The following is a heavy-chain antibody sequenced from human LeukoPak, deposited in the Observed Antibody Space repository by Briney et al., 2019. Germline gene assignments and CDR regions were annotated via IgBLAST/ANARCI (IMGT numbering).Heavy chain of an antibody. V-gene: IGHV5-51*01. D-gene: IGHD6-19*01. CDR3: ARRRSGLDD. CDR2: IYPGDSDT. CDR1: GYSFTTYW. Sequence: GESLKISCKGSGYSFTTYWIGWVRQMPGKGLEWMGIIYPGDSDTRYSPSFQGQVTISADKSSNTAYLQWSSLKPSDTAIYYCARRRSGLDDWGQETLVAVFS. J-gene: IGHJ4*02.